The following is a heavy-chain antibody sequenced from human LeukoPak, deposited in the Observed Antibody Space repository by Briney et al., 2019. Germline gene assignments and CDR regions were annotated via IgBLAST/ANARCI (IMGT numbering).Heavy chain of an antibody. Sequence: GGSLRLSCAASGFTVSSNYMNWVRQAPGKGLEWVSVIYSGGSTYYADSVKGRFTISRDNSKNTLYLQMNSLRAEDTAVYYCARESMDYYFDYWGQGTLVTVSS. CDR3: ARESMDYYFDY. V-gene: IGHV3-53*01. D-gene: IGHD3/OR15-3a*01. J-gene: IGHJ4*02. CDR1: GFTVSSNY. CDR2: IYSGGST.